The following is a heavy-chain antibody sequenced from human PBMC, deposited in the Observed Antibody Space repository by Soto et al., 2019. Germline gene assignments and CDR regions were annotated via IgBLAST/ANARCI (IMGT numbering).Heavy chain of an antibody. CDR2: INSDGSST. CDR3: ARAHEPYGSGSSGPDY. Sequence: VRSLRLSYAASGFTCSSYWMHWVRQATGKGLVWVSRINSDGSSTSYADSVKGRFTISRDNAKNTLYLQMNSLRAEDTAVYYCARAHEPYGSGSSGPDYWGQGTLVTVSS. CDR1: GFTCSSYW. V-gene: IGHV3-74*01. J-gene: IGHJ4*02. D-gene: IGHD3-10*01.